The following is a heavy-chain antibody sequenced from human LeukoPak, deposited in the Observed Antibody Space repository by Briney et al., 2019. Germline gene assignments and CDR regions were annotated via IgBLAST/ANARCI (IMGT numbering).Heavy chain of an antibody. CDR3: ARDKAAAGTNWFDP. CDR1: GGTFSSYA. Sequence: SVKVSCKASGGTFSSYAISWVRQAPGQGLEWMGGIIPIFGTANYAQKFQGRVTITTDESTSTAYMELSSLRSEDTAVYYCARDKAAAGTNWFDPWGHGTLVTVSS. CDR2: IIPIFGTA. D-gene: IGHD6-13*01. J-gene: IGHJ5*02. V-gene: IGHV1-69*05.